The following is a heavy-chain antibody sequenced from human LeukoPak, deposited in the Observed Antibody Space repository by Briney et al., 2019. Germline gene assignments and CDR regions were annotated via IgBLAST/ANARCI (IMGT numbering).Heavy chain of an antibody. CDR2: IYYSGST. CDR3: AAYDSSGYYSRGFDY. D-gene: IGHD3-22*01. Sequence: SQTLSLTCTVSGGSISSGGYYWSWIRQHPGKGLEWIGYIYYSGSTSYNPSLKSRVTISVDTSKNQFSLKLNSVTAADTAVYYCAAYDSSGYYSRGFDYWGQGTLVTVSS. J-gene: IGHJ4*02. CDR1: GGSISSGGYY. V-gene: IGHV4-31*03.